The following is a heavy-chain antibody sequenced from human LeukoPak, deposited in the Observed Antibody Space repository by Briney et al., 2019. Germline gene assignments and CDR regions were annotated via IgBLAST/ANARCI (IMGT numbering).Heavy chain of an antibody. CDR1: RGTFSSYA. CDR3: AREYSGYDWSLDY. V-gene: IGHV1-69*05. D-gene: IGHD5-12*01. J-gene: IGHJ4*02. CDR2: IIPIFGTA. Sequence: SVKVSCNASRGTFSSYAISWVRQAPGQGLEWMGGIIPIFGTANYAQKFQGRVTITTDESTSTAYMELSSLRSEDTAVYYCAREYSGYDWSLDYWGQGTLVTVSS.